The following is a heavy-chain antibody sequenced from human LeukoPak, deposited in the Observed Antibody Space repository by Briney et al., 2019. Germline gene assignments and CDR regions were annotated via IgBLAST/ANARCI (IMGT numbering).Heavy chain of an antibody. V-gene: IGHV3-74*01. J-gene: IGHJ5*02. Sequence: GGSLRLSCAASGFTFSSYWMHWVRQGPGKGLVWVSRINSDGSSTSYADSVKGRFTISRDNAKNTLYLQMNSLRAEDTAVYYCARGGDSSAFNWYDPWGQGTLVTVSS. CDR2: INSDGSST. D-gene: IGHD3-22*01. CDR1: GFTFSSYW. CDR3: ARGGDSSAFNWYDP.